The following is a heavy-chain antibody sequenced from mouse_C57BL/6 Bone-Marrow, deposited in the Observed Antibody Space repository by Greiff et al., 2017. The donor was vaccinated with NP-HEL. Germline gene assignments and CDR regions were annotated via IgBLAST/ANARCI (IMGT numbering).Heavy chain of an antibody. CDR2: IDPSDSYT. CDR3: AREGTYYGSSGYFDY. CDR1: GYTFTSYW. V-gene: IGHV1-50*01. Sequence: VQLQQPGAELVKPGASVKLSCKASGYTFTSYWMQWVKQRPGQGLEWIGEIDPSDSYTNYNQKFKGKATLTVDTSSSTAYMQLSSLTSEDSAVYCCAREGTYYGSSGYFDYWGQGTTLTVSS. D-gene: IGHD1-1*01. J-gene: IGHJ2*01.